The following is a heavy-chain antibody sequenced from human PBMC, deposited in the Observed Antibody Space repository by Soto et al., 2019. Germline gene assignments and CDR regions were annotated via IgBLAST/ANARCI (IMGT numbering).Heavy chain of an antibody. V-gene: IGHV1-69*19. CDR3: AREVQVHSPAFVY. CDR2: ISPMFGAA. J-gene: IGHJ4*02. CDR1: GGTFNTYA. Sequence: QVQLVQSGAEMKKPGSSVKVSCQSSGGTFNTYAMNWVRQAPGQGPEWMGDISPMFGAANYAPKFQGRVTITADESTGTSYMQLSGLASEEMARYFCAREVQVHSPAFVYWGQGTLVTVSS. D-gene: IGHD2-15*01.